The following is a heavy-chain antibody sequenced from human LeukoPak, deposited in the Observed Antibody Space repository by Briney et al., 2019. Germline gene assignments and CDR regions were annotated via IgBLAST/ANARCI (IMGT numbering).Heavy chain of an antibody. V-gene: IGHV4-34*01. CDR3: ARDYYYYDSSGYFV. CDR2: INHSGST. J-gene: IGHJ4*02. D-gene: IGHD3-22*01. CDR1: GGSFSGYY. Sequence: SETLSLTCAVYGGSFSGYYWSWIRQPPGKGLEWIGEINHSGSTNYDPSLKSRVTISVGTSKNQFSLKLSSVTAADTAVYYCARDYYYYDSSGYFVWGQGTLVTVSS.